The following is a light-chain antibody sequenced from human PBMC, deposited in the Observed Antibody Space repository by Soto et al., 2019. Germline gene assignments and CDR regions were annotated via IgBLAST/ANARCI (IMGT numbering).Light chain of an antibody. CDR3: KQSSAFPLT. V-gene: IGKV1-33*01. J-gene: IGKJ4*01. CDR2: DAS. CDR1: QDISNY. Sequence: DIQMTQSPSSLSASVGDRVTITCQASQDISNYLNWYQQKPGKAPKLLIYDASNLETGVPSRFSGSGSGTDFALTITSLQAEDFATYFCKQSSAFPLTLGGGTKVDIK.